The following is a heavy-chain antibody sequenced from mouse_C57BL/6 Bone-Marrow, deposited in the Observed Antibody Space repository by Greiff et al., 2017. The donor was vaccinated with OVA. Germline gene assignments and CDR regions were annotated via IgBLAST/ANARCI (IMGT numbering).Heavy chain of an antibody. CDR1: GYPFTSYW. Sequence: VQLQQPGAELVMPGASVKLSCKASGYPFTSYWMHWVKQRPGQGLEWIGEIDPSDSYTNYNQKFKGKSTLTVDKSSSTAYMQLSSLTSEDSAVYYCAREGKGDFDYWGQGTTLTVSS. V-gene: IGHV1-69*01. CDR3: AREGKGDFDY. J-gene: IGHJ2*01. CDR2: IDPSDSYT. D-gene: IGHD1-3*01.